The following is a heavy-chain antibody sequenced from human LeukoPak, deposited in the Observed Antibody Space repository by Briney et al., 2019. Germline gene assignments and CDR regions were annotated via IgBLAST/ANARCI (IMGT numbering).Heavy chain of an antibody. Sequence: GGSLRLSCAASGFTFSSYSMNWVRQAPGKELEWVSSISGSSSYIYYADSVKGRFTISRDSARNSLYLQMNSLRAEDTAVYYCARDSQAYCSGGRCSMFDYWGQGNLVTVSS. CDR2: ISGSSSYI. CDR1: GFTFSSYS. D-gene: IGHD2-15*01. CDR3: ARDSQAYCSGGRCSMFDY. V-gene: IGHV3-21*01. J-gene: IGHJ4*02.